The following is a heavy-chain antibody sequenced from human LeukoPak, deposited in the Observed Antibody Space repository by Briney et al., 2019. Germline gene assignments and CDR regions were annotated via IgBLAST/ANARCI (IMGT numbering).Heavy chain of an antibody. V-gene: IGHV3-21*01. CDR1: EFPFSTNS. CDR2: ISSSSSYI. D-gene: IGHD6-13*01. CDR3: ARVLAPVSSSSFGY. J-gene: IGHJ4*02. Sequence: GGSLRLSCEAPEFPFSTNSMNWFRKAPGKGRKWASSISSSSSYIYYADSVKGRFTISRDNAKNSLYLQMNSLRAEDTAVYYCARVLAPVSSSSFGYWGQGTLVTVSS.